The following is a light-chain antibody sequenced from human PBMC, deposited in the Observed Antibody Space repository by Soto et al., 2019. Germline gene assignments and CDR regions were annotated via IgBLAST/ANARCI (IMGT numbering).Light chain of an antibody. CDR2: DVN. Sequence: SALTQPRSVSGSLGQSVTISCTGTSSDAGFYTYVSWYQHHPGEAPKLIIHDVNKRPSGVPARFSGSKSGSTASLTISGLQADDEADYYCCSYVAFDTLVFGAGTKVTVL. CDR3: CSYVAFDTLV. V-gene: IGLV2-11*01. J-gene: IGLJ3*02. CDR1: SSDAGFYTY.